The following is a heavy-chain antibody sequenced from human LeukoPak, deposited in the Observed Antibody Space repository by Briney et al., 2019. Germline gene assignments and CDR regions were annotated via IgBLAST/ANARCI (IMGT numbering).Heavy chain of an antibody. J-gene: IGHJ1*01. Sequence: GGSLRLSCAASGFTFSTYAMSWVRQAPGKGLEWVSAISGSGSGTFYADSVKGRFTISRDNSKNTLYLQMNSLRAEDTAVYYCARVGYYGSGSYYKWEYFQHWGQGTLVTVSS. CDR3: ARVGYYGSGSYYKWEYFQH. D-gene: IGHD3-10*01. V-gene: IGHV3-23*01. CDR2: ISGSGSGT. CDR1: GFTFSTYA.